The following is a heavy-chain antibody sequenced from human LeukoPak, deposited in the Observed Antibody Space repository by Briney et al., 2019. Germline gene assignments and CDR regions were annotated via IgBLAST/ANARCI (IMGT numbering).Heavy chain of an antibody. CDR1: GFTFSTYG. CDR3: ARDLMYTNTWRFDP. CDR2: IWNDGSNK. V-gene: IGHV3-33*01. D-gene: IGHD6-13*01. J-gene: IGHJ5*02. Sequence: PGGSLRLSCAASGFTFSTYGMHWVRQAPGKGLEWVAFIWNDGSNKYYGESVKGRFTISRDNSKNTLYLQMNSLRAEDSAVYYCARDLMYTNTWRFDPWGQGTLVTVSS.